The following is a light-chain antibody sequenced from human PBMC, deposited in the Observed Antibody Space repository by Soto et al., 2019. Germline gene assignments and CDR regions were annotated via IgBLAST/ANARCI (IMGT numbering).Light chain of an antibody. CDR2: AAS. CDR3: QQRSNWPPDIT. V-gene: IGKV1-6*01. CDR1: QGIRND. J-gene: IGKJ5*01. Sequence: AIQMTQSPSSLSASVGARVPITCRARQGIRNDLGWYQQKPGKAPKLLIYAASSLQSGVPSRFSGSGSGTDFTLTISSLEPEDFAVYYCQQRSNWPPDITFGQGTRLEIK.